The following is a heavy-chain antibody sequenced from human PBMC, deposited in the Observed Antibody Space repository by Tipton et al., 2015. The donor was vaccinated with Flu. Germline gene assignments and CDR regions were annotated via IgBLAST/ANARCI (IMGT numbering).Heavy chain of an antibody. Sequence: TLSLTCSVSGDSIGSRYFWGWIRQPPGKGLEWIGSIYHSGSTYYNPSLKSRVTISVDTSKNQFSLKLSSVTAADTAVYYCARSSQGSSWPYYYGMDVWGQGTTVTVSS. CDR1: GDSIGSRYF. CDR3: ARSSQGSSWPYYYGMDV. J-gene: IGHJ6*02. V-gene: IGHV4-38-2*01. CDR2: IYHSGST. D-gene: IGHD6-13*01.